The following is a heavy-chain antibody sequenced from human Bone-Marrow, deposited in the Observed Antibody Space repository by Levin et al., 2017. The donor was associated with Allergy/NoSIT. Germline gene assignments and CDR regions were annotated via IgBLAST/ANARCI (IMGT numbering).Heavy chain of an antibody. CDR2: VFYNGST. Sequence: SETLSLTCTVSGDSISFSYWTWIRQPPGKGLEWIGDVFYNGSTNYNPSLKSRVTILIDTSKNQFSLKLKSVTAADTALYYCARQQDYYYGLDVWGQGTTVTVSS. V-gene: IGHV4-59*01. CDR3: ARQQDYYYGLDV. D-gene: IGHD6-13*01. J-gene: IGHJ6*02. CDR1: GDSISFSY.